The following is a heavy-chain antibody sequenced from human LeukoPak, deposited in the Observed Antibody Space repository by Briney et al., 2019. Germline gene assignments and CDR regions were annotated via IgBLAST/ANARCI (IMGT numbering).Heavy chain of an antibody. CDR3: AKDGLRITMIVVVIPGPCYFDY. J-gene: IGHJ4*02. CDR2: ISGSGGST. Sequence: PGGSLRLSCAASGFTFTTYAMNWARQAPGKGLEWVSAISGSGGSTYYADSVKGRFTISRDNSKNTLYLQMNSLRAEDTAVYYCAKDGLRITMIVVVIPGPCYFDYWGQGTLVTVSS. V-gene: IGHV3-23*01. CDR1: GFTFTTYA. D-gene: IGHD3-22*01.